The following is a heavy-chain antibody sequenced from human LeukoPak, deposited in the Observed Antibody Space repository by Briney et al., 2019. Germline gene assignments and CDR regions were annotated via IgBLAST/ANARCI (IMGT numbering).Heavy chain of an antibody. Sequence: SDTLSLTCTVSSGALRMSSSYWGSIRQPPGKGLEWVGSIYYRGSTYSNPSLKSRVTIFVDTYRTQFSQLLSSVTAADTALYCGTSDNRSGGDCYGYWGQGTLVTVSS. D-gene: IGHD2-21*02. CDR3: TSDNRSGGDCYGY. CDR2: IYYRGST. J-gene: IGHJ4*02. CDR1: SGALRMSSSY. V-gene: IGHV4-39*01.